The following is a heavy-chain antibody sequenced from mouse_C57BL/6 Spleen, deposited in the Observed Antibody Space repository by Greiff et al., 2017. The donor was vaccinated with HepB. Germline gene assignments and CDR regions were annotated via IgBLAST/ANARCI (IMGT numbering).Heavy chain of an antibody. D-gene: IGHD1-1*01. CDR1: GYTFTSYW. CDR3: ARTDAVEQRYCCEFGG. J-gene: IGHJ1*03. V-gene: IGHV1-52*01. Sequence: VQLQQSGAELVRPGSSVTLSCKASGYTFTSYWMHWVKQTPIHGLEWIGTIDPSDSDTDYNQKFKDKATLTADKSSSTAYMQLRSLTSEDSAVYYCARTDAVEQRYCCEFGGWGTVATVTVAT. CDR2: IDPSDSDT.